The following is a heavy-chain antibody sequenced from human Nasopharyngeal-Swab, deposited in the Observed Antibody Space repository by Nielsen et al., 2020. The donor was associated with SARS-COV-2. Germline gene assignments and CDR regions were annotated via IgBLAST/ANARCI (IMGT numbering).Heavy chain of an antibody. Sequence: GGSLRLSCAASGFPFDDYVMSWVPQAQGKGLKWCPVINWNGGSTGYAVSVKGRFTISRDNAKNSLYLQMNSLRVEDTALYYCAREEAYDGGNDYSYYYYCMDVWGQGTTVTVSS. CDR2: INWNGGST. CDR3: AREEAYDGGNDYSYYYYCMDV. J-gene: IGHJ6*02. D-gene: IGHD2-21*02. CDR1: GFPFDDYV. V-gene: IGHV3-20*04.